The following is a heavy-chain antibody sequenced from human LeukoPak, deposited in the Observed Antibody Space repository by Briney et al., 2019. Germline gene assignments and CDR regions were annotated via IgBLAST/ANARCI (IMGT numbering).Heavy chain of an antibody. CDR3: VRGTGY. CDR2: ISSNGDNT. CDR1: GFTFSTYV. J-gene: IGHJ4*02. Sequence: GGSLRLSCSVSGFTFSTYVMHWVRQAPGKGLEYVSAISSNGDNTYYADSVKGRFTISRDNSKNTLYLQMSSLRPDDTAVYFCVRGTGYWGQGTLGTVSS. V-gene: IGHV3-64D*06.